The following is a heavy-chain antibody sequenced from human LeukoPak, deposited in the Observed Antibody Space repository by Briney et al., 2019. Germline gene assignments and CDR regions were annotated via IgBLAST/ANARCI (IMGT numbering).Heavy chain of an antibody. V-gene: IGHV3-11*03. Sequence: GGSLRLSCAASGYTFSDYYMSWIRQAPGKGLAWISYISSSSTFTNYADSVKGRFTISRDNAKNSLYLQMNSLRAEDTAVYYCARLLGGMILAAYWGQGTLVSVSS. J-gene: IGHJ4*02. CDR2: ISSSSTFT. CDR3: ARLLGGMILAAY. D-gene: IGHD3-22*01. CDR1: GYTFSDYY.